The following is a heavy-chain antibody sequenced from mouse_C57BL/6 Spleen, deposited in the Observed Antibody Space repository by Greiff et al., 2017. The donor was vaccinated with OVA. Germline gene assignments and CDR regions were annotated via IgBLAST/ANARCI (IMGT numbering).Heavy chain of an antibody. Sequence: EVQLVEPGGGLVQPGGSLSLSCAASGFTFTDYYMSWVRQPPGKALEWLGFIRNKANGSTTEYSASVKGRFTISRDTSQSILYLQMNALKAEDRATYYGARLLRRGGFDYWGQGTLVTVSA. CDR3: ARLLRRGGFDY. V-gene: IGHV7-3*01. CDR1: GFTFTDYY. J-gene: IGHJ3*01. CDR2: IRNKANGSTT. D-gene: IGHD2-12*01.